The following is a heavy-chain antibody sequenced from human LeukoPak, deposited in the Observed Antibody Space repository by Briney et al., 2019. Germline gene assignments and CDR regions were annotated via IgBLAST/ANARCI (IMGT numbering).Heavy chain of an antibody. Sequence: GGSLRLSCAASGYTFSAYWMSWVRQAPGKGLQWVANIKEDGSENYYVDSVKGRFIISRDNAKNILYLQMNSLRADDTAVYYCARANAIWKCFDSWGQGTLVPVSS. CDR3: ARANAIWKCFDS. CDR1: GYTFSAYW. CDR2: IKEDGSEN. D-gene: IGHD1-1*01. J-gene: IGHJ4*02. V-gene: IGHV3-7*03.